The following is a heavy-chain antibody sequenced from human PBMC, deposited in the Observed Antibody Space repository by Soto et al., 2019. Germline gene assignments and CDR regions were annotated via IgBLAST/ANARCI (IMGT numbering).Heavy chain of an antibody. J-gene: IGHJ4*02. CDR2: INAGNGNT. CDR1: GYTFTSYA. D-gene: IGHD6-19*01. CDR3: ARAFSSGWFVKDHYFDY. Sequence: ASVKVSCKASGYTFTSYAMHWVRQAPGQRLEWMGWINAGNGNTKYSQKFQGRVTITRVTSASTAYMELSSLRSEDTAVYYCARAFSSGWFVKDHYFDYWGQGTLVTVSS. V-gene: IGHV1-3*01.